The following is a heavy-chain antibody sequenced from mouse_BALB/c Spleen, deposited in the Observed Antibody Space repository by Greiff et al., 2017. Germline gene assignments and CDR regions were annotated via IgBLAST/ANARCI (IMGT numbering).Heavy chain of an antibody. CDR1: GFTFSSFG. CDR3: ARSDYGSSYVAWFAY. CDR2: ISSGSSTI. D-gene: IGHD1-1*01. Sequence: EVKLVESGGGLVQPGGSRKLSCAASGFTFSSFGMHWVRQAPEKGLEWVAYISSGSSTIYYADTVKGRFTISRDNPKNTLFLQMTSLRSEDTAMYYCARSDYGSSYVAWFAYWGQGTLVTVSA. V-gene: IGHV5-17*02. J-gene: IGHJ3*01.